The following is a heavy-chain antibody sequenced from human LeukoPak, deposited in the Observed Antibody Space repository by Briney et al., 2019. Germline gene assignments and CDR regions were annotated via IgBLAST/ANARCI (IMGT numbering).Heavy chain of an antibody. CDR1: ADSICVGGCC. V-gene: IGHV4-31*03. J-gene: IGHJ4*02. Sequence: SQTLSLTCTLSADSICVGGCCWRWIRQHPGKGLEWIGYIYYSGSTYYNPSLKSRVTISVDTSKNQFSLKLSCIAVDYTSVYYCARLRVRGATIFDYWGQGTLVTVSS. D-gene: IGHD3-10*01. CDR3: ARLRVRGATIFDY. CDR2: IYYSGST.